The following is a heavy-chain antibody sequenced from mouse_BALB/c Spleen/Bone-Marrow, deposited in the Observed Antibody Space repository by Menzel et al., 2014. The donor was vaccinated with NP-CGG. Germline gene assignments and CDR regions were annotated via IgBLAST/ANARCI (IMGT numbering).Heavy chain of an antibody. CDR1: GFTFNTNA. CDR3: VRDGSSSFAY. CDR2: IRSKSNNYAT. J-gene: IGHJ3*01. Sequence: EVNLVESGGGLVQPKGSLKLSCAASGFTFNTNAMSWVRQAPGKGLEWVARIRSKSNNYATYYADSVKDRFTISRDDSQTMLYLQMNNLKTEDTAMYYCVRDGSSSFAYWGQGTLVTVST. V-gene: IGHV10S3*01. D-gene: IGHD1-1*01.